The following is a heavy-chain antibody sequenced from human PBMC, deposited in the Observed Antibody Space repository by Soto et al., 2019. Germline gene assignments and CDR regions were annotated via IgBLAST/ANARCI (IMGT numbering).Heavy chain of an antibody. D-gene: IGHD1-26*01. J-gene: IGHJ4*02. CDR3: AKEGGLSGSYYISSSYYFDY. V-gene: IGHV3-30*18. Sequence: QVQLVESGGGVVQPGRSLRLSCAASGFTFSSYGMHWVRHAPGKGLEWVAIISYDGSNTYYADSVKGRFTISRDNSKNTLYLQMNSPRAEDTSVYYCAKEGGLSGSYYISSSYYFDYWGQGTLVTVSS. CDR2: ISYDGSNT. CDR1: GFTFSSYG.